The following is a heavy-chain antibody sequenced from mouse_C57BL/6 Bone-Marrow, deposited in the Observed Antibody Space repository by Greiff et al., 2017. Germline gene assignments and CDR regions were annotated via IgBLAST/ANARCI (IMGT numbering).Heavy chain of an antibody. V-gene: IGHV1-53*01. Sequence: VQLQQPGTELVKPGASVKLSCTASGYTFTSYWMHWVQQRPGQGLEWIGNINPSNGGTNYNEKFKSQATLTVDKSSSTAYLQLSSLTSEDSAVYYCARYDGYDKAWFAYWGQGTLVTVAA. CDR3: ARYDGYDKAWFAY. D-gene: IGHD2-3*01. CDR1: GYTFTSYW. CDR2: INPSNGGT. J-gene: IGHJ3*01.